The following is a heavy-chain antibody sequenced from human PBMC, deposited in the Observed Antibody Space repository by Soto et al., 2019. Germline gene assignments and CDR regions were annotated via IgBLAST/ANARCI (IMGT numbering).Heavy chain of an antibody. CDR1: GYTFTTFG. J-gene: IGHJ4*02. CDR2: ISTFNENT. V-gene: IGHV1-18*01. Sequence: QVQLVQSGPEVKKPGASVKVSCKASGYTFTTFGISWVRQAPGQGLEWMGWISTFNENTHYAQKFQGRVTLTTDTSTGTAYMELRSLRSDDTAVYYCAFFCGLPYVEYWGQAALVTLSS. D-gene: IGHD2-21*01. CDR3: AFFCGLPYVEY.